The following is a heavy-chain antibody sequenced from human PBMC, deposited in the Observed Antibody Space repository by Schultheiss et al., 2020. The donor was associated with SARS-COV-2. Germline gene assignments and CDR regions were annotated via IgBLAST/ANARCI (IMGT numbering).Heavy chain of an antibody. D-gene: IGHD6-6*01. Sequence: GGSLRLSCAASGFTFSSYEMNWVRQAPGKGLEWVSYISSSGSTIYYADSVKGRFTISRDNAKNSLYLQMNSLRAEDTAVYYCARGRYSSSRGWFDPWGQGTLVTVSS. CDR2: ISSSGSTI. CDR1: GFTFSSYE. CDR3: ARGRYSSSRGWFDP. J-gene: IGHJ5*02. V-gene: IGHV3-48*03.